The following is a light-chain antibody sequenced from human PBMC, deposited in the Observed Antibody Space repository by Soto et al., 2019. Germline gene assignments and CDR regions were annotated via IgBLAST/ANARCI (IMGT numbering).Light chain of an antibody. V-gene: IGKV1-39*01. Sequence: DIEMTQYPSSLSASVGETITITCRASQSISSSLNWFQHSPGQPPKLLLFAASNLHAGVPPRFSGSGSGTSFSLTIRSLQPEDFSTYFCQQSFNLPRTFGPGT. CDR1: QSISSS. CDR3: QQSFNLPRT. J-gene: IGKJ1*01. CDR2: AAS.